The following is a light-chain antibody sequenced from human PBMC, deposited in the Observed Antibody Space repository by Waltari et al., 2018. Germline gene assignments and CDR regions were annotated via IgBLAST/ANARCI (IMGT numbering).Light chain of an antibody. CDR1: SPNTGGYY. Sequence: QSVLTQPPSVSGDPGQRVTISCTGSSPNTGGYYVYWYQQFPGTAPKLLIYDNNKRPSGISDRFSGSKSGTSASLTITGLQPGDEADYYCGAWDSSLTAQLFGGGTRLTVL. V-gene: IGLV1-51*01. CDR2: DNN. CDR3: GAWDSSLTAQL. J-gene: IGLJ2*01.